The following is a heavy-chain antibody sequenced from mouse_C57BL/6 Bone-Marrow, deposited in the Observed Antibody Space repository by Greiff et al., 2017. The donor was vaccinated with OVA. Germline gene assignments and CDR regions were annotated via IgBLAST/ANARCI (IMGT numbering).Heavy chain of an antibody. CDR1: GFTFSDAW. Sequence: EVQGVESGGGLVQPGGSMKLSCAASGFTFSDAWMDWVRQSPEKGLEWVAEIRNKANNHATYYAESVKGRFTISRDDSKSSVYLQMNSLRAEDTGIYYCTRSTMITAHVPFFAYWGQGTLVTVSA. CDR2: IRNKANNHAT. CDR3: TRSTMITAHVPFFAY. D-gene: IGHD2-4*01. J-gene: IGHJ3*01. V-gene: IGHV6-6*01.